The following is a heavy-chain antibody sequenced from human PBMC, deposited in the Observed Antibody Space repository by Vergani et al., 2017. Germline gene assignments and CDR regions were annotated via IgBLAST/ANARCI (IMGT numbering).Heavy chain of an antibody. CDR2: ISSDGGST. J-gene: IGHJ4*02. CDR1: GFKFSQFG. CDR3: AGPQGTGAYYYGGFDY. D-gene: IGHD3-22*01. Sequence: QVQLVESGGGVVQPGTSLRLSCEASGFKFSQFGMHWVRQGPGKGLEWVSTISSDGGSTYYADSVKGRFTISRDNSKNTLSLQMNSLTAEDTAIYYCAGPQGTGAYYYGGFDYWGQGILVTVSS. V-gene: IGHV3-NL1*01.